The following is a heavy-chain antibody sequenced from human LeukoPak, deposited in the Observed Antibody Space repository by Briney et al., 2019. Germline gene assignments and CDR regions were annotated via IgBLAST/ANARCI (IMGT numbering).Heavy chain of an antibody. J-gene: IGHJ4*02. Sequence: PSETLSLTCTVSGGSISSYYWSWIRQPPGKGLEWIGYIYYSGSTNYNPSLKSRVTISVDTSKNQFSLKLSSVTAADTAVYYCARGEGIAAAGTPWAFDYWGQGTLVTVSS. CDR2: IYYSGST. CDR3: ARGEGIAAAGTPWAFDY. V-gene: IGHV4-59*01. CDR1: GGSISSYY. D-gene: IGHD6-13*01.